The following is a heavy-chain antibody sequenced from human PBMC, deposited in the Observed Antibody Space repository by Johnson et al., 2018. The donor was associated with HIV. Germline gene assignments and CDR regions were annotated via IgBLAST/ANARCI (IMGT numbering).Heavy chain of an antibody. CDR1: GFTFSNAW. V-gene: IGHV3-30*03. D-gene: IGHD1-26*01. Sequence: QVQLLESGGGLVQPGGSLRLSCAASGFTFSNAWMSWVRQAPGKGLEWMAFISYDGSNKYYADSVKGRFTISRDNYKNTLYLQMKSLRAEDTAVYYCAVEWEGGAFDIWCQGTMVTFSS. CDR3: AVEWEGGAFDI. J-gene: IGHJ3*02. CDR2: ISYDGSNK.